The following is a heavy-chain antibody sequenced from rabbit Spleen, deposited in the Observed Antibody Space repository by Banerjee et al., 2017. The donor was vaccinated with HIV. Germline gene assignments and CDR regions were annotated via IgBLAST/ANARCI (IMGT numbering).Heavy chain of an antibody. Sequence: QSLEESGGDLVKPGASLTLTCTASGFSFSSRYYMNWVRQAPGKGLEWIACIDAGSSGDTYYASWAKGRFTISKTSSTTVNLQMTSLTAADTASYFCARDTGSSFSSYGMDLWGPGTLVTVS. CDR2: IDAGSSGDT. J-gene: IGHJ6*01. V-gene: IGHV1S40*01. CDR3: ARDTGSSFSSYGMDL. D-gene: IGHD8-1*01. CDR1: GFSFSSRYY.